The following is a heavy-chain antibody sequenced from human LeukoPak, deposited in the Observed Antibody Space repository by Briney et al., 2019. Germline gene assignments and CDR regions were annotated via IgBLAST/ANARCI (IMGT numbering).Heavy chain of an antibody. J-gene: IGHJ4*02. CDR1: GLTFSRYA. CDR2: ISESGTGT. Sequence: LSGGSLRLSCAVSGLTFSRYAMSWVCQAPGKGLEWVSAISESGTGTYYADSVKGRFTISRDNSKNTLSLHMNSLRAEDTAVYYCAKDIAQGYTFGSIEQDYWGQGTLVTVSS. CDR3: AKDIAQGYTFGSIEQDY. D-gene: IGHD5-18*01. V-gene: IGHV3-23*01.